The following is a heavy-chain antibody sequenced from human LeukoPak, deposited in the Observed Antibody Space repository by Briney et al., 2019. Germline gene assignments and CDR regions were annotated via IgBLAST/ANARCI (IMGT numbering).Heavy chain of an antibody. Sequence: SETLSLTCIVSGDSINGYHCSWIRQPPGKGLEWIGYISYTGTITYNSSLKNRVSISADTSKNQFSLKVTSVTAADTAVYYCARDRRDPVYFDYWGQGTLVTVSS. CDR2: ISYTGTI. D-gene: IGHD2-21*02. CDR3: ARDRRDPVYFDY. J-gene: IGHJ4*02. CDR1: GDSINGYH. V-gene: IGHV4-59*01.